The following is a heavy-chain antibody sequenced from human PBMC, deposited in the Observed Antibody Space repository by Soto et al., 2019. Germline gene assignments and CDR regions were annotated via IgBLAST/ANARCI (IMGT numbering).Heavy chain of an antibody. J-gene: IGHJ4*02. D-gene: IGHD6-13*01. V-gene: IGHV1-3*01. CDR3: ARAPSWYNFDS. CDR1: GYTFSTYA. Sequence: ASVKVSCKASGYTFSTYATHWVRQAPGQRLEWIGWINAANGNTKYSQKFQGRVTITRDTSASTAYMELSSLRSEDTAVYYCARAPSWYNFDSWGQGTLVTVPQ. CDR2: INAANGNT.